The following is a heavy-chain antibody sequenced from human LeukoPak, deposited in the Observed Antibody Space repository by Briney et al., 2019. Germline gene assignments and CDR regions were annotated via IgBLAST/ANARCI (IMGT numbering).Heavy chain of an antibody. D-gene: IGHD6-13*01. CDR2: IYSGGDT. CDR3: AKRSPIAATGTRRLED. CDR1: GSTVSSNY. V-gene: IGHV3-53*01. Sequence: PGGSLRLSCAASGSTVSSNYMSWVRQAPGKGLEWVSVIYSGGDTYYADSVRGRFTISRDNSKNTLYLQMNSLRAEDTAVYYCAKRSPIAATGTRRLEDWGQGTLVTVSS. J-gene: IGHJ4*02.